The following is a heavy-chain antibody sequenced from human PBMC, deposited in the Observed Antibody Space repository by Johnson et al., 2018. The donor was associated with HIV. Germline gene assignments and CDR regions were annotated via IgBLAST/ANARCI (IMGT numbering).Heavy chain of an antibody. CDR2: IYYDGITT. D-gene: IGHD2-2*01. J-gene: IGHJ3*02. CDR3: ARGDCSSTSCPRNAVDI. V-gene: IGHV3-30*14. Sequence: QVWLVESGGGLVQPGGSVRLSCAAYGFTFSGYALHWVRPAPGKGLAWAAVIYYDGITTLYAVSVKGRFPISRDNSKNTLSLQMNIRKTEDTAVYYCARGDCSSTSCPRNAVDIWGQGTMVTGSS. CDR1: GFTFSGYA.